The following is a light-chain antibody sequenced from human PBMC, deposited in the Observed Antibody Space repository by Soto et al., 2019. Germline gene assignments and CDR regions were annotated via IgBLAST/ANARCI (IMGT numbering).Light chain of an antibody. Sequence: DIQMTQSPSSLSASVGDRVTITCRASQSISSYLNWYQQKPGKAPKLLIYAASSLQSGVPSRFSGSGSGTDFTLTISSLQPEDFATYYCQQSYSTPRLTFAPGTKVDIK. CDR1: QSISSY. CDR2: AAS. V-gene: IGKV1-39*01. J-gene: IGKJ3*01. CDR3: QQSYSTPRLT.